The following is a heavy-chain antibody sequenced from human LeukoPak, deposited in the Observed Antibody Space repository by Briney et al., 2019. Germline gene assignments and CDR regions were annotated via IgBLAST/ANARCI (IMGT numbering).Heavy chain of an antibody. V-gene: IGHV3-9*01. CDR2: ISWNSGSI. Sequence: GGSLRLSCAASGFTFDDYAMHWVRQAPGKGLEWVSGISWNSGSIGYADSVKSRFTISRDNAKNSLYLQMNSLRAEDTALYYCAREVGIQLWYFDYWGQGTLVTVSS. CDR3: AREVGIQLWYFDY. D-gene: IGHD5-18*01. CDR1: GFTFDDYA. J-gene: IGHJ4*02.